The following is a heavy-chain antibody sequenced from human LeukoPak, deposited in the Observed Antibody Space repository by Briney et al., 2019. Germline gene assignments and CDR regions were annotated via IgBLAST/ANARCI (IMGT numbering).Heavy chain of an antibody. CDR1: GLTFRTCW. J-gene: IGHJ4*02. D-gene: IGHD1-26*01. CDR3: ARDALGALDY. Sequence: PGGSLRLSCAASGLTFRTCWMAWVRQAPGKGLEWVANIKEDETEKHYVESVKGRFTISRDNTKNSLSLQMNSLRADDTAVYHCARDALGALDYWSQGTLVTVSS. V-gene: IGHV3-7*01. CDR2: IKEDETEK.